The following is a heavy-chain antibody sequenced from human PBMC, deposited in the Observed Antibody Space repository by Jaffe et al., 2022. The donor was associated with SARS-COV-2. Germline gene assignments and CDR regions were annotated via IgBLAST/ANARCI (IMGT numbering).Heavy chain of an antibody. V-gene: IGHV3-30*18. CDR3: AKAPDTAMAPPFDY. CDR1: GFTFSSYG. D-gene: IGHD5-18*01. CDR2: ISYDGSNK. J-gene: IGHJ4*02. Sequence: QVQLVESGGGVVQPGRSLRLSCAASGFTFSSYGMHWVRQAPGKGLEWVAVISYDGSNKYYADSVKGRFTISRDNSKNTLYLQMNSLRAEDTAVYYCAKAPDTAMAPPFDYWGQGTLVTVSS.